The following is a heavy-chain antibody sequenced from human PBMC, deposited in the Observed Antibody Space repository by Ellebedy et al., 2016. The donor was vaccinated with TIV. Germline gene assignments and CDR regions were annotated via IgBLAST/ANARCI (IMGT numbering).Heavy chain of an antibody. CDR3: AKEAATGTVWFFDS. J-gene: IGHJ4*02. Sequence: GESLKISCAASGFTFSSYAMSWVRQTPGKGLEWVSAISGSGGGSAYADSVKGRFTMSRDNSKNTLYLQMNSLRAEDTAVYYCAKEAATGTVWFFDSWGQGTLVTVSS. D-gene: IGHD6-13*01. V-gene: IGHV3-23*01. CDR1: GFTFSSYA. CDR2: ISGSGGGS.